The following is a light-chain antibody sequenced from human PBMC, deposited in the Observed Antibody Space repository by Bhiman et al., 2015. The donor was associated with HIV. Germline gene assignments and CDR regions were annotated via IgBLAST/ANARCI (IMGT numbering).Light chain of an antibody. Sequence: QSALTQPASVSGSPGQSITISCAGTSSDVGGYNYVSWCQQHPGKVPKLMIYDVSKRPSGVSNRFSGSKSGNTASLTISGLQAEDEADYYCCSYAGSSPWVFGGGTKLTVL. CDR1: SSDVGGYNY. J-gene: IGLJ3*02. CDR3: CSYAGSSPWV. CDR2: DVS. V-gene: IGLV2-23*02.